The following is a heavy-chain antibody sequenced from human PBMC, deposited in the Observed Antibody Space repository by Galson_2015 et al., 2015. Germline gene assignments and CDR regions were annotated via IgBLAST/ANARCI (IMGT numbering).Heavy chain of an antibody. J-gene: IGHJ5*02. V-gene: IGHV4-39*01. D-gene: IGHD2-2*01. CDR3: AGQNYQLLKGWLDP. CDR1: GGSISSSSYY. CDR2: IYSSGST. Sequence: SETLSLTCTVSGGSISSSSYYWGWIRQPPGKGLEWIGSIYSSGSTHYNPSLKSRVTISVDTSKNQFSLKLTSVTASDTAVYYCAGQNYQLLKGWLDPWGQGTLVTVSS.